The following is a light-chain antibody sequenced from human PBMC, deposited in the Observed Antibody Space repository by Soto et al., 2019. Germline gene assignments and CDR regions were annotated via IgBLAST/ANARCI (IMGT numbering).Light chain of an antibody. CDR3: QQYNNWPPQT. V-gene: IGKV3-15*01. CDR1: PCVRSH. Sequence: EIVLRHSLATLSVSPREKSTLSCRASPCVRSHLAWYQQKPGQAPRLLLYGASTRATGIPARFSGSGSGTEFTLTISSLQSEDFAVYYCQQYNNWPPQTFGQGTKVDIK. CDR2: GAS. J-gene: IGKJ1*01.